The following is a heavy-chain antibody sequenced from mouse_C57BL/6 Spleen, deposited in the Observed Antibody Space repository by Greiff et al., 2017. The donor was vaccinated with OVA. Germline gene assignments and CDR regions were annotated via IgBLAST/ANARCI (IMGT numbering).Heavy chain of an antibody. V-gene: IGHV5-6*01. Sequence: EVNVVESGGDLVKPGGSLKLSCAASGFTFSSYGMSWVRQTPDKRLEWVATISSGGSYTYYPDSVKGRFTISRDNAKNTLYLQMSSLKSEDTAMYYCARGGETGPFGYWGQGTTLTVSS. CDR3: ARGGETGPFGY. CDR2: ISSGGSYT. J-gene: IGHJ2*01. CDR1: GFTFSSYG. D-gene: IGHD4-1*01.